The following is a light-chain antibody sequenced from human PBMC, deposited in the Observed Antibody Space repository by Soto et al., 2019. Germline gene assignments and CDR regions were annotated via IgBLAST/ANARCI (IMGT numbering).Light chain of an antibody. CDR1: QSVSSS. Sequence: EIVMTQSPATLSVSPGERATLSCRASQSVSSSLAWYQQKPGQAPRLLIFRASTRATGIPARFSGSGSGTEFTLTIRSLQSEDFAVYYCQQYSNWPPFTFGPGTKVDIK. CDR3: QQYSNWPPFT. J-gene: IGKJ3*01. V-gene: IGKV3-15*01. CDR2: RAS.